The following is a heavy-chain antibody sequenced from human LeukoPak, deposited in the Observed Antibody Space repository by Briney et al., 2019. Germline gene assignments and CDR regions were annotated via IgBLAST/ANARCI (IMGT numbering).Heavy chain of an antibody. CDR2: IIPIFGTA. CDR1: GYTFTSYG. V-gene: IGHV1-69*05. J-gene: IGHJ6*03. CDR3: ARGDTITPLSYYYYYMDV. Sequence: AASVKVSCKASGYTFTSYGISWVRQAPGQGLEWMGGIIPIFGTANYAQKFQGRVTITTDESTSTAYMELSSLRSEDTAVYYCARGDTITPLSYYYYYMDVWGKGTTVTVSS. D-gene: IGHD1-20*01.